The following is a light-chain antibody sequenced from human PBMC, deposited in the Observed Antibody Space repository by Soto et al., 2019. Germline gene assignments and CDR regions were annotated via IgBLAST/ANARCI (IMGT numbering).Light chain of an antibody. J-gene: IGKJ5*01. Sequence: IMLTKCPGNLSVPPGERATLSCRASQNVLSNLAWYQQKPGQSPRLLIYGASTRATGLPARFSGSGSGTQFTLTISSLQSEDFAVYYCQQYNNWPITFGQATR. CDR1: QNVLSN. CDR3: QQYNNWPIT. V-gene: IGKV3-15*01. CDR2: GAS.